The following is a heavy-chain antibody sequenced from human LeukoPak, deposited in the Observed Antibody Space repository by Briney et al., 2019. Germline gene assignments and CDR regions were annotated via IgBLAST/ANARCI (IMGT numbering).Heavy chain of an antibody. CDR3: ARAQTMVRGVSGY. Sequence: GGSLRLSCEGSGFTFSNYWMGWVRQAPGKGLQWVANIKTDGSEKYYVDSVKGRFTISRDNAKNSLYLQMNSLRAEDTAVYYCARAQTMVRGVSGYWGQGTLVTVSS. D-gene: IGHD3-10*01. CDR1: GFTFSNYW. CDR2: IKTDGSEK. V-gene: IGHV3-7*01. J-gene: IGHJ4*02.